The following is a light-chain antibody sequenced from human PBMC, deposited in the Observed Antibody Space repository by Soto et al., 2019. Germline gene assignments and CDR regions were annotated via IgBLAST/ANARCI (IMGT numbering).Light chain of an antibody. V-gene: IGKV1-5*01. CDR2: DAS. CDR3: QQYNSYWT. Sequence: DIQMTQSPSTLSASVGDRVTITCRASQSSSSWLAWYQQKPGKAPKLLIYDASSLESGVPSRFSGSGSGTEFTLTISSLQPDDFATYYCQQYNSYWTFGQGTKVDIK. J-gene: IGKJ1*01. CDR1: QSSSSW.